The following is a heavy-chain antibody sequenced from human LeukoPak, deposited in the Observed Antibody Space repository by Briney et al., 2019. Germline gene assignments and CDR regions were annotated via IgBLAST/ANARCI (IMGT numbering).Heavy chain of an antibody. Sequence: EASVKVSCKASGYTFTDYYMHWVRQAPGQGLEWMGWINPNSGGTNSAQKFQGRVTMTRDTSISTVYMEVSRLRSDDTAVYYCARDGGLDYWGQGTLVTVSS. D-gene: IGHD3-16*01. CDR1: GYTFTDYY. J-gene: IGHJ4*02. CDR3: ARDGGLDY. CDR2: INPNSGGT. V-gene: IGHV1-2*02.